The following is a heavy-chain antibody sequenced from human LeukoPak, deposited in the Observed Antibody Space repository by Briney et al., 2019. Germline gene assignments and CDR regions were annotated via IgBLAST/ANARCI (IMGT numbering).Heavy chain of an antibody. CDR1: GFTFSSYA. CDR3: ARENYDFWSGPYYYYMDV. Sequence: SGGSLRLSCAASGFTFSSYAMQWVRQAPGKGLEWVALISYDGNNKYYADSVKGRFTISRDNSKNTLYLQMNSLGAEDTAVYYCARENYDFWSGPYYYYMDVWGKGTTVTVSS. CDR2: ISYDGNNK. V-gene: IGHV3-30-3*01. J-gene: IGHJ6*03. D-gene: IGHD3-3*01.